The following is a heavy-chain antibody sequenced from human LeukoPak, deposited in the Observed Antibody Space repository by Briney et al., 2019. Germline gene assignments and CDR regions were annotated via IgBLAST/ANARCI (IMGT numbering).Heavy chain of an antibody. CDR1: GGSISSSNW. J-gene: IGHJ6*02. CDR2: IYQSRNT. CDR3: ARDRIVDIMDV. V-gene: IGHV4-4*02. Sequence: SETLSLTCAVSGGSISSSNWWCWVRQPPGKGLEWIGEIYQSRNTNYNPSLQSRVTISVDKSNNQFSLKLSSVTAADTAVYYCARDRIVDIMDVWGQGTTVTVSS. D-gene: IGHD3-22*01.